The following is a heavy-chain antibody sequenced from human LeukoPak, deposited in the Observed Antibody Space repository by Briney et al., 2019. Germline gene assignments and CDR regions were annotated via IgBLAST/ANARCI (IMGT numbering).Heavy chain of an antibody. CDR2: INQDGSEK. CDR1: GFTFNSYW. V-gene: IGHV3-7*01. D-gene: IGHD6-6*01. J-gene: IGHJ4*02. Sequence: GGSLRLSCAASGFTFNSYWMNWVRQAPGKGLEWVSTINQDGSEKSYVDSVKGRFTISRDNSKNTLYLQMNSLRAEDTAVYYCAGMEARLLWGQRTLVTVSS. CDR3: AGMEARLL.